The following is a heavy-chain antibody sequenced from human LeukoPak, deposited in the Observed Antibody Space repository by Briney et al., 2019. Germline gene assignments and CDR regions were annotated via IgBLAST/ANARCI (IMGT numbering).Heavy chain of an antibody. J-gene: IGHJ6*02. CDR1: GYTSTGYY. CDR3: ARDVSLYCSGGSCYEIGPYYYYGMDV. V-gene: IGHV1-2*02. CDR2: INPNSGGT. Sequence: ASVKVSCKASGYTSTGYYMHWVRQAPGQGLEWMGWINPNSGGTNYAQKFQGRVTMTRDTSISTAYMELSRLRSDDTAVYYCARDVSLYCSGGSCYEIGPYYYYGMDVWGQGTTVTVSS. D-gene: IGHD2-15*01.